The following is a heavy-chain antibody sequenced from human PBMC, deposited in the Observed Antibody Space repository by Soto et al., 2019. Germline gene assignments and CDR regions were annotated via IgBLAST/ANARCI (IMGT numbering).Heavy chain of an antibody. D-gene: IGHD1-1*01. J-gene: IGHJ4*02. Sequence: QVHLVQSGAEVKKPGASVKVSCKGSGYGFTTYGITWVRQAPGQGLEWMAWISAHNGNTNYAQKLQGSVTVTRDTSTSTAYMELRSLRSDDPAVYYCARGRYGDYWGQGALVTVSS. CDR1: GYGFTTYG. CDR3: ARGRYGDY. CDR2: ISAHNGNT. V-gene: IGHV1-18*01.